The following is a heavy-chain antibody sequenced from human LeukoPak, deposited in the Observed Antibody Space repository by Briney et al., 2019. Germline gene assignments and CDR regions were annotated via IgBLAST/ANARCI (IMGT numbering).Heavy chain of an antibody. Sequence: SETLSLTCTVSGDSISTYNYYWGWIRQPPGKGLEWIGSMHYSGSIYHNPSLKSRVTISGDTSKNQLPLKLSSVTAADTAVYYCARRNYYGSGTYYPWGQGTLVTVSS. D-gene: IGHD3-10*01. V-gene: IGHV4-39*01. J-gene: IGHJ5*02. CDR3: ARRNYYGSGTYYP. CDR1: GDSISTYNYY. CDR2: MHYSGSI.